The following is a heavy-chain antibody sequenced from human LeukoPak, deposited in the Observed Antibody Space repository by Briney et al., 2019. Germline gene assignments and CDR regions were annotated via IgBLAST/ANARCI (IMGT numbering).Heavy chain of an antibody. J-gene: IGHJ4*02. V-gene: IGHV4-4*09. CDR3: ANSNDSKIVPFDN. Sequence: PSETLSLTCTVSGASISGSYWNWVRQPPGRGLEWSGYDHSNWSTDYNPSLKSRVAISVDASKNQFSLKLTSVTAADTAVYYCANSNDSKIVPFDNWGQGALVTVSS. CDR2: DHSNWST. D-gene: IGHD3-22*01. CDR1: GASISGSY.